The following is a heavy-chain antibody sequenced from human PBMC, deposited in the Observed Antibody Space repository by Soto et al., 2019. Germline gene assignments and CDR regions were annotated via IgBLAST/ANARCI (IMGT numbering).Heavy chain of an antibody. CDR1: AFPFSGFA. J-gene: IGHJ4*02. D-gene: IGHD3-22*01. CDR2: ILYDGSNK. CDR3: ARDYYSDGSGRFDY. Sequence: GGSLRLSCVVSAFPFSGFAMHWVRQAPGKGLEWVAKILYDGSNKEYADSVKGRFTISRDNSKNTLYLQMSSLRVEDTAVYYCARDYYSDGSGRFDYWDQGTLVTVSS. V-gene: IGHV3-30-3*01.